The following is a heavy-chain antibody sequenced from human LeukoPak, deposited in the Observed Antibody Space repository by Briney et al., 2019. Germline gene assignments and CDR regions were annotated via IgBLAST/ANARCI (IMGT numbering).Heavy chain of an antibody. Sequence: PGGSLRLSCAASGFTFSSYSMNWVRQAPGKGLEWVSCISSSSSYIYYADSVKGRFTISRGNVKNSLYLQMNSLRAEDTAVYYCAIVVRRTVTTWGAGDIWGKGTMVTVSS. CDR1: GFTFSSYS. J-gene: IGHJ3*02. V-gene: IGHV3-21*01. CDR2: ISSSSSYI. D-gene: IGHD4-17*01. CDR3: AIVVRRTVTTWGAGDI.